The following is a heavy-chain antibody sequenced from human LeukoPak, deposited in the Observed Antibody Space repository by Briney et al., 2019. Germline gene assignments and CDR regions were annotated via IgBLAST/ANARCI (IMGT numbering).Heavy chain of an antibody. CDR1: GGSISSYY. CDR3: ARGTGGWYFDL. J-gene: IGHJ2*01. V-gene: IGHV4-59*01. Sequence: KPSETLSLTCTVSGGSISSYYWSWIRQPPGKGLEWTGYIYYSGSTNYNPSLKSRVTMSIDTSKNQFSLKLTSVTAADTAVYYCARGTGGWYFDLWGRGTLVTVSS. D-gene: IGHD1/OR15-1a*01. CDR2: IYYSGST.